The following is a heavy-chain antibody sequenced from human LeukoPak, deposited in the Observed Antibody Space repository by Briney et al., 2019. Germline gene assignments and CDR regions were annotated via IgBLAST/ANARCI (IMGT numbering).Heavy chain of an antibody. CDR2: MYLSGST. J-gene: IGHJ4*02. D-gene: IGHD3-22*01. Sequence: SETLSLTCTVSGDSINSLDLWSWVRQPPGKGLEWIGEMYLSGSTHSNPSVKSRVTISIDKSKNQFFLNLSSVTAADTAVYYCAGLVGRYSSGLYYYYFDYWGQGTLVTVSS. CDR3: AGLVGRYSSGLYYYYFDY. V-gene: IGHV4-4*02. CDR1: GDSINSLDL.